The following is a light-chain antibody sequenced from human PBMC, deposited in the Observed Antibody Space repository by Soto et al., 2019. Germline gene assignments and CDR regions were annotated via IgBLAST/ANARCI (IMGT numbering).Light chain of an antibody. CDR3: QQYGSSLIT. CDR2: GAS. V-gene: IGKV3-20*01. J-gene: IGKJ5*01. CDR1: QSVSSSY. Sequence: EIVLTQSPGTLSLSPGERATLSCRASQSVSSSYLAWYQQKPGQAHRLLIYGASSRATGIPDRFSGSGSGTDLTITISRLEPEDFEVYYCQQYGSSLITFGQGTRLEIK.